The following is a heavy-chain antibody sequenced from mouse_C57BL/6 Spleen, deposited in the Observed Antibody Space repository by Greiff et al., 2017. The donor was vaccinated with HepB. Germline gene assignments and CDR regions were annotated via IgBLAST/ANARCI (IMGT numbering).Heavy chain of an antibody. D-gene: IGHD2-4*01. CDR3: ARHDYYYAMDY. CDR2: ISGGGGNT. CDR1: GFTFSSYT. J-gene: IGHJ4*01. Sequence: DVKLVESGGGLVKPGGSLKLSCAASGFTFSSYTMSWVRQTPEKRLEWVATISGGGGNTYYPDSVKGRFTISRDNAKNTLYLQMSSLRSEDTALYYCARHDYYYAMDYWGQGTSVTVSS. V-gene: IGHV5-9*01.